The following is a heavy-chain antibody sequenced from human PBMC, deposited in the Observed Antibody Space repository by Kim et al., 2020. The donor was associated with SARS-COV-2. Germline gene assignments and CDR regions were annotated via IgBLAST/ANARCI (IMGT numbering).Heavy chain of an antibody. CDR3: AKDLLPMVRGVRVGN. D-gene: IGHD3-10*01. V-gene: IGHV3-23*03. Sequence: GGSLRLSCAASGFTFSSYAMSWVRQAPGKGLEWVSVIYSGGSSTYYADSVKGRFTISRDNSKNTLYLQMNSLRAEDTAVYYCAKDLLPMVRGVRVGNWGQGTLVTVSS. J-gene: IGHJ4*02. CDR1: GFTFSSYA. CDR2: IYSGGSST.